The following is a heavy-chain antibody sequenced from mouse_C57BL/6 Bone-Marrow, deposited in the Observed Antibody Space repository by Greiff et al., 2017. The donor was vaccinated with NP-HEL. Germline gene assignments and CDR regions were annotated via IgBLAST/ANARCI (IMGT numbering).Heavy chain of an antibody. D-gene: IGHD1-1*01. Sequence: EVKVVESGGGLVKPGGSLKLSCAASGFTFSSYAMSWVRQTPEKRLEWVATISDGGSYTYYPDNVKGRFTISRDNAKNNLYLQMSHLKSEDTAMYYCARERYYGSRRYAMDYWGQGTSVTVSS. V-gene: IGHV5-4*01. CDR2: ISDGGSYT. CDR3: ARERYYGSRRYAMDY. J-gene: IGHJ4*01. CDR1: GFTFSSYA.